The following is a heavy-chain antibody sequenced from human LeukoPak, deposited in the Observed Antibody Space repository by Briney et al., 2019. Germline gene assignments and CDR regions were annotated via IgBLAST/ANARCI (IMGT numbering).Heavy chain of an antibody. J-gene: IGHJ3*02. CDR2: IYTSGST. D-gene: IGHD6-13*01. V-gene: IGHV4-4*07. Sequence: SETLSLTCTVSGGSISSYYWSWIRQPAGKGLEWIGRIYTSGSTNYNPSLKSRVTMSVDTSKNQFSLKLSSVTAADTAVYYCARDAYSSSWYNCYAFDIWGQGTMVTVSS. CDR3: ARDAYSSSWYNCYAFDI. CDR1: GGSISSYY.